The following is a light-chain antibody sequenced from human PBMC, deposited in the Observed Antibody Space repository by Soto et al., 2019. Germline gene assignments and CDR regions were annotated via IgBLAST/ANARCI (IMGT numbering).Light chain of an antibody. Sequence: DIQLTQSPSFLSASVGDRVSITCRASQGISNYLAWYRQKPGKAPELLIHTASTLQSGVPSRFSGSGSGAEFSLTISSLQPEDFATYYCQQLNGYPITFGQGTKVDIK. CDR1: QGISNY. CDR3: QQLNGYPIT. V-gene: IGKV1-9*01. CDR2: TAS. J-gene: IGKJ1*01.